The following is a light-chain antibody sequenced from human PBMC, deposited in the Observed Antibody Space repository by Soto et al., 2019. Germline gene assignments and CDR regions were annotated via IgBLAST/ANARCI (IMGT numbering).Light chain of an antibody. CDR3: QQRSNWHLIT. J-gene: IGKJ5*01. Sequence: ILLTQSPATLSLSPGERASLSCGASQIVGTSLAWYQQRPGQAPRLLIYDASSRATGIPDSFSGTGSETDFTLPISRLQPADFAAYYCQQRSNWHLITFGQGTRLEIK. CDR2: DAS. CDR1: QIVGTS. V-gene: IGKV3-11*01.